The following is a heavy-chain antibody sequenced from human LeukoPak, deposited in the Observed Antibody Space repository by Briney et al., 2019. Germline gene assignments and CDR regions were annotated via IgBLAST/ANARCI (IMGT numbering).Heavy chain of an antibody. CDR1: GFTFGDYA. CDR3: TRVYGDYRRHYFDY. V-gene: IGHV3-49*04. CDR2: IRSKAYGGTT. Sequence: PGGSLRLSCTASGFTFGDYAMSWVRQAPGKGLEWVGFIRSKAYGGTTEYAASVKGRFTISRDDSKSIAYLQMNGLKTEDTAVYYCTRVYGDYRRHYFDYWGQGTLVTVSS. D-gene: IGHD4-17*01. J-gene: IGHJ4*02.